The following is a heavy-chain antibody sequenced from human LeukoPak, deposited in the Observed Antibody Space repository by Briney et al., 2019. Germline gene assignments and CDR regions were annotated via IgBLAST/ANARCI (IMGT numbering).Heavy chain of an antibody. V-gene: IGHV1-18*01. J-gene: IGHJ4*02. Sequence: ASVKVSCKASGYTFTSYGISWVRQAPGRGLEWMGWISAYNGNTNYAQNFQGRVTITTDTSKSTAYMELRSLRSDDTAVYYCARVMMGATSDYWGQGTLVTVSS. CDR1: GYTFTSYG. D-gene: IGHD1-26*01. CDR2: ISAYNGNT. CDR3: ARVMMGATSDY.